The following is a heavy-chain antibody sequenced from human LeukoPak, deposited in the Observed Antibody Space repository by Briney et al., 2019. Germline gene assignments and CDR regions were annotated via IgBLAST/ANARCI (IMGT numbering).Heavy chain of an antibody. D-gene: IGHD5-18*01. CDR1: GYSISSGYY. CDR3: ARGSGYSYDLASDAYYV. Sequence: SETLSLTCTVSGYSISSGYYWGWIRQPPGEGLEWIGSIYHSGSTYYNPSLKGRVTISVDTSKNQFSLKLTSVTAADTAVYFCARGSGYSYDLASDAYYVWGQGTMVTVSS. J-gene: IGHJ3*01. CDR2: IYHSGST. V-gene: IGHV4-38-2*02.